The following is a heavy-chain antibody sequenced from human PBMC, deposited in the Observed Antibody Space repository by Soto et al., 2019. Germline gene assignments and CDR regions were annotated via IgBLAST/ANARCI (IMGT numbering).Heavy chain of an antibody. D-gene: IGHD1-1*01. CDR1: GLTFSSYG. CDR2: IWYDGSNK. V-gene: IGHV3-33*01. J-gene: IGHJ3*02. Sequence: QVQLVESGGGVVQPGRSLRLSCAASGLTFSSYGMHWVRQAPGKGLEWVAVIWYDGSNKYYADSVKGRFTISRDNSKNTLYLQMNSLRAEDTAVYYCARDSVSWNDEPYAFDIWGQGTMVTVSS. CDR3: ARDSVSWNDEPYAFDI.